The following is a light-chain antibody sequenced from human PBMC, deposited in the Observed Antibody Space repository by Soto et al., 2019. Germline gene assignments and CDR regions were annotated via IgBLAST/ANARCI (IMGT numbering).Light chain of an antibody. Sequence: DIQMTQSPSTLSASVGDRVTITCRASQSINSWLAWYQQKPGKAPNLLIYKASNLESGVPSRFSGSGSGTEFTLTITSLHPDDFATYYCQQYNFYPWTFGQGTKVEIK. CDR1: QSINSW. V-gene: IGKV1-5*03. CDR3: QQYNFYPWT. CDR2: KAS. J-gene: IGKJ1*01.